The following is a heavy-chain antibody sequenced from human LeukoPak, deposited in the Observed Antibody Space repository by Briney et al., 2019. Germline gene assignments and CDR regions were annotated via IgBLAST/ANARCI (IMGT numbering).Heavy chain of an antibody. Sequence: GGSLRLSCAASGFTFSSYAMSWVRQAPGKGLEWVSAISGSGGSTYYADSVKGRFTISRDNSKNTLYLQMNSLRAEDTAVYYCAISRDYYGSGPNGMDVWGQGTTVTVSS. CDR1: GFTFSSYA. CDR3: AISRDYYGSGPNGMDV. CDR2: ISGSGGST. D-gene: IGHD3-10*01. J-gene: IGHJ6*02. V-gene: IGHV3-23*01.